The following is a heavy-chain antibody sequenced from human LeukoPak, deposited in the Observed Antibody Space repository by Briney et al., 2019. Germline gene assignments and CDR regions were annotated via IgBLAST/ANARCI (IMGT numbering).Heavy chain of an antibody. CDR3: SRDGSGSYGGNRLFDY. J-gene: IGHJ4*02. V-gene: IGHV3-49*03. D-gene: IGHD4-23*01. CDR2: IRSKAYGGTT. CDR1: GFTFGDYA. Sequence: PGGSLRLSCTASGFTFGDYAMSWFRQAPGKGLEWVGFIRSKAYGGTTEYAASVKGRFIISRDDSKSIADLHMHSLTTDDTAVYYCSRDGSGSYGGNRLFDYWGQGTLVTVSS.